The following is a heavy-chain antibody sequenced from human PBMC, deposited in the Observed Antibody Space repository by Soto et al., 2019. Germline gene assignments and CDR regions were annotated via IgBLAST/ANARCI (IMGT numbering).Heavy chain of an antibody. CDR3: ARVRTQFKYDFDY. Sequence: EVQLVESGGGLVQPGGSLRLSCAASGFTFSSYWMSWVRQAPGKGLEWVANIKQDGSEKYYVDSVKGRFTISRDNAKNSLYLQMNSLRAEDTAVYYCARVRTQFKYDFDYWGQGTLVTVSS. CDR2: IKQDGSEK. CDR1: GFTFSSYW. V-gene: IGHV3-7*01. J-gene: IGHJ4*02. D-gene: IGHD2-2*01.